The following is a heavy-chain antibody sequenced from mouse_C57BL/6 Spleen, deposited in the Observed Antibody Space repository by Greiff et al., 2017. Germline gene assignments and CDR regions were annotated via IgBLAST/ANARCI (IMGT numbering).Heavy chain of an antibody. CDR1: GYTFTSYW. J-gene: IGHJ4*01. CDR3: ARGTLDYYAMDY. V-gene: IGHV1-50*01. CDR2: IDPSDSYT. Sequence: QVQLQQPGAELVKPGASVKLSCKASGYTFTSYWMQWVKPRPGQGLEWIGEIDPSDSYTNYNQKFKGKATLTVDTSSSTAYMQLSSLTSEDSAVYYCARGTLDYYAMDYWGQGTSVTVSS.